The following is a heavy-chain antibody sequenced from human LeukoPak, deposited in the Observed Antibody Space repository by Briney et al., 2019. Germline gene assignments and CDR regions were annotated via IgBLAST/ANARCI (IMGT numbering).Heavy chain of an antibody. CDR2: INHSGST. J-gene: IGHJ5*02. Sequence: SETLSLTCAVYGGSFSGYYWSWIRQPPGKGLECIGEINHSGSTNYNPSLKSRVTISVDTSKNQFSLKLSSVTAADTAVYYCARGRLGIAAAGTGYNWFDPWGQGTLVTVSS. D-gene: IGHD6-13*01. V-gene: IGHV4-34*01. CDR3: ARGRLGIAAAGTGYNWFDP. CDR1: GGSFSGYY.